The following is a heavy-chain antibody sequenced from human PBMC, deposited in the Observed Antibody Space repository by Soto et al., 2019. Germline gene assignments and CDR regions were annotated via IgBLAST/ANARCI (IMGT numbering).Heavy chain of an antibody. V-gene: IGHV3-23*01. CDR1: GFTFSSYA. J-gene: IGHJ4*02. D-gene: IGHD3-10*01. CDR3: AKDRDTYYGSGSYYDH. Sequence: GGSLRLSCAASGFTFSSYAMSWVHQAPGKGLEWVSAISGSGGSTYYADSVKGRFTISRDNSKNTLYLQMNSLRAEDTAVYYCAKDRDTYYGSGSYYDHWGQGTLVTVSS. CDR2: ISGSGGST.